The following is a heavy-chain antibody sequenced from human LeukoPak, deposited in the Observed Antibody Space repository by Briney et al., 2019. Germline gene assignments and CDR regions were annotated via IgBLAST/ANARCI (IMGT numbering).Heavy chain of an antibody. Sequence: SETLSLTCIVSGGVISSYYWSWIRHPPGKGLEWIGYIDYSGSTNYDPSDESRVTISGDTSKTQFSLKLSSVTAADTAVYYCASLMGATTGEGFDYWGQGTLVTVSS. CDR2: IDYSGST. J-gene: IGHJ4*02. CDR1: GGVISSYY. D-gene: IGHD1-26*01. CDR3: ASLMGATTGEGFDY. V-gene: IGHV4-59*01.